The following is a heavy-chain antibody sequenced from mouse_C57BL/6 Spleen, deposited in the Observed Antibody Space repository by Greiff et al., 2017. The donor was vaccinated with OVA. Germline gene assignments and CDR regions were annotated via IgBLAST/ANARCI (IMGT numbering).Heavy chain of an antibody. D-gene: IGHD2-5*01. CDR3: ARRSNYASWFAY. CDR2: IYPSDSET. J-gene: IGHJ3*01. V-gene: IGHV1-61*01. Sequence: QVQLQQPGAELVRPGSSVKLSCKASGYTFTSYWMDWVKQRPGQGLEWIGNIYPSDSETHYNQKFKDKATLTVDKSSSTAYMQLSSLTSEDSAVYYCARRSNYASWFAYWGQGTLVTVSA. CDR1: GYTFTSYW.